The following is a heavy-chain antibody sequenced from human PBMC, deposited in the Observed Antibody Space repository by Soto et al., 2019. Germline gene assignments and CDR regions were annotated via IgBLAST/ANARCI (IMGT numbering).Heavy chain of an antibody. CDR3: ARTNSRGHWAAWY. CDR2: IYSRGRT. CDR1: GDSVNSGDYY. J-gene: IGHJ4*02. V-gene: IGHV4-61*03. Sequence: QVQLRESGPGLVKPSETLSLTCSVSGDSVNSGDYYWTWIRQPPGKGLEWIAYIYSRGRTDYNPSLKSRVTISMDTSKNHFSLRLSSVTAADTAIYYCARTNSRGHWAAWYWGQGTLVTVSS. D-gene: IGHD3-22*01.